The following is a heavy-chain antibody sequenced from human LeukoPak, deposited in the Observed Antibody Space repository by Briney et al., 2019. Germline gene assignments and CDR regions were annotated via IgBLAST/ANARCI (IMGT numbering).Heavy chain of an antibody. J-gene: IGHJ5*01. D-gene: IGHD4-11*01. CDR2: IWSDATNM. CDR3: AKDAQRGFDYSNSLES. Sequence: PGGSLRLPCATSGFTFSHYGMHWVRQAPGKGLEWGAVIWSDATNMYYGDSVKGRFTISRDNSRKTLYLEMNSLRVEDTAVYYCAKDAQRGFDYSNSLESWGQGTLVTVSS. CDR1: GFTFSHYG. V-gene: IGHV3-33*03.